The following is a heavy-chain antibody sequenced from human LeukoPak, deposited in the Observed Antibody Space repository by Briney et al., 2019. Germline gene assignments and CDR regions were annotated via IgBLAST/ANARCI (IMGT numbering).Heavy chain of an antibody. Sequence: GRSLRLSCAASGITFDDYAMHWVRQAPGKGLEWVSGISWNSGSIGYADSVKGRFTISRDNAKNSLYLQMNSLRAEDTALYYCAKDISSGWYFLDYWGQGTLVTVSS. J-gene: IGHJ4*02. CDR3: AKDISSGWYFLDY. CDR2: ISWNSGSI. CDR1: GITFDDYA. V-gene: IGHV3-9*01. D-gene: IGHD6-19*01.